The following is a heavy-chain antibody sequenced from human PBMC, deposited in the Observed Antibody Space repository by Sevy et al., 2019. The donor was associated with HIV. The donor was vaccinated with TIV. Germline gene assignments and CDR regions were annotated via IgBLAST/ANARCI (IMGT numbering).Heavy chain of an antibody. Sequence: GGSLRLSCAASGFTFSSHWMFWVRQAPGKGLVWVSHINSHGTITNYGDSVKGRFTITSDNATNTVYLQINSLRAEDKAVYYCARGKVLRFLEWPTYGMDVWGQGTTVTVSS. J-gene: IGHJ6*02. CDR3: ARGKVLRFLEWPTYGMDV. CDR2: INSHGTIT. CDR1: GFTFSSHW. D-gene: IGHD3-3*01. V-gene: IGHV3-74*01.